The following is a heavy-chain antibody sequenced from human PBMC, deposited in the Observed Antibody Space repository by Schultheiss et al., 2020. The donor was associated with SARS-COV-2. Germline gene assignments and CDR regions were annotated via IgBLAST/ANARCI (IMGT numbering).Heavy chain of an antibody. D-gene: IGHD2-2*01. J-gene: IGHJ4*02. CDR2: IWYDGSNK. V-gene: IGHV3-33*06. CDR3: AKDFSDRSFVVRYFDY. CDR1: GFTFSTYG. Sequence: GGSLRLSCVVSGFTFSTYGMHWVRQAPGKGLEWVAVIWYDGSNKYYADSVKGRFTIFRDNSKSTLYLQMNSLRAEDTAVYYCAKDFSDRSFVVRYFDYWGQGTLVTVSS.